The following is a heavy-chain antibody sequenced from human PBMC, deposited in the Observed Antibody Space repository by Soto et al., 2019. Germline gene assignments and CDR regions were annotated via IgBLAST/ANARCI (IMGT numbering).Heavy chain of an antibody. J-gene: IGHJ4*02. Sequence: EVQLFESGGGLVQPGGSLRLSCAASGFTFSTYAMSWVRQAPGKGLEWVSSISGSGGTTLYADSVKGRFTISRDNSNNTLFVQMNSLRAEDTAVYYCAKRANYGGNTFDDWGQGTLVTVSS. CDR2: ISGSGGTT. V-gene: IGHV3-23*01. CDR1: GFTFSTYA. CDR3: AKRANYGGNTFDD. D-gene: IGHD4-17*01.